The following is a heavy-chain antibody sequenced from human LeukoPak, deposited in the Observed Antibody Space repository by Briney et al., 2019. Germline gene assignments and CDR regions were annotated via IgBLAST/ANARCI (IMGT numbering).Heavy chain of an antibody. CDR3: ARWRGAQSEFDY. J-gene: IGHJ4*02. D-gene: IGHD3-3*01. CDR1: GFTFSSYS. V-gene: IGHV3-7*01. Sequence: GGSLRLSRAGSGFTFSSYSMGWVRQAPGKGLEWVANIKDSGIEKEYVDSVKGRFTISRDNAKNSLYLQMNSLRVEDTALYFCARWRGAQSEFDYWGQGTQVTVSS. CDR2: IKDSGIEK.